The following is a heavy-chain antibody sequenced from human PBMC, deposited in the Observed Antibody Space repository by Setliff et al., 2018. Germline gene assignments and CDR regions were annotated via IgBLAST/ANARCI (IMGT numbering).Heavy chain of an antibody. Sequence: SETLSPTCTVSNGSVSTTSHYWGWVRQPPGKGLEWIGSVYYSGYTYYSPSLESRVAISVDTSKNQFSLKLRSGTAADTAVYYCARHLWGRYMAESSDYFDYWGQGSLVTVSS. CDR1: NGSVSTTSHY. V-gene: IGHV4-39*01. D-gene: IGHD3-10*01. CDR2: VYYSGYT. J-gene: IGHJ4*02. CDR3: ARHLWGRYMAESSDYFDY.